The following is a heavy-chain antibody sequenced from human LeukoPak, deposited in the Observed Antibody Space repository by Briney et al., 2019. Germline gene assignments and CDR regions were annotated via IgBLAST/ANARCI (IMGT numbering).Heavy chain of an antibody. Sequence: SETLSLTCTVSGGSISSYHWSWIRQPPGKGLEWIGYIYYSGSTNYNPSLKSRVTISVDTSKNQFSLKLSSVTAADTAVYYCARSPYYDGAFDIWGQGTMVTVSS. CDR1: GGSISSYH. J-gene: IGHJ3*02. V-gene: IGHV4-59*01. CDR2: IYYSGST. D-gene: IGHD3-22*01. CDR3: ARSPYYDGAFDI.